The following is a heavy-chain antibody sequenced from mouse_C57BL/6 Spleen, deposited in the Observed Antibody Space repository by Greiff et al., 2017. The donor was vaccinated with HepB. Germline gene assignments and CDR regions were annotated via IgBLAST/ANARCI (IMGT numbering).Heavy chain of an antibody. CDR1: GYAFSSSW. J-gene: IGHJ1*03. Sequence: VQLQQSGPELVKPGASVKISCKASGYAFSSSWMNWVKQRPGKGLEWIGRIYPGDGDTNYNGKFKGKATLTADKSSSTAYMQLSSLTSEDSAVYFCARKTGSSYDWYFDVWGTGTTVTVSS. CDR2: IYPGDGDT. CDR3: ARKTGSSYDWYFDV. D-gene: IGHD1-1*01. V-gene: IGHV1-82*01.